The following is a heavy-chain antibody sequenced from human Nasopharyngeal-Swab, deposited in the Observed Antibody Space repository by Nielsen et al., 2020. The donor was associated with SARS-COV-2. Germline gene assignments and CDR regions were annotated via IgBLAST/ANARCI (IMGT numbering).Heavy chain of an antibody. CDR2: IKSKTDGGTT. CDR1: GFTFSSYA. Sequence: GESLKISCAASGFTFSSYAMSWVRQAPGKGLEWVGRIKSKTDGGTTDYAAPVKGRFTISRDDSKNTLYLQMNSLKTEDTAVYYCTTDPGALPTVTFYGMDVWGQGTTVTVSS. V-gene: IGHV3-15*01. CDR3: TTDPGALPTVTFYGMDV. D-gene: IGHD4-17*01. J-gene: IGHJ6*02.